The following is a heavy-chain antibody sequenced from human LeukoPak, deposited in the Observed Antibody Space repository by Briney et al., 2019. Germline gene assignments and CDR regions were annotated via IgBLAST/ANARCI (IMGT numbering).Heavy chain of an antibody. V-gene: IGHV3-23*01. Sequence: GGSLRLSWAASGVIFSRHAMSWVRQPPGKGLERVSGITGSGGSTYYAESVKGRFTISRDNSKNTLYLQMNSLRVEDTAVYFCATRPASETYFAVFDYWGQGTLVTVSS. J-gene: IGHJ4*02. CDR2: ITGSGGST. CDR3: ATRPASETYFAVFDY. D-gene: IGHD1-26*01. CDR1: GVIFSRHA.